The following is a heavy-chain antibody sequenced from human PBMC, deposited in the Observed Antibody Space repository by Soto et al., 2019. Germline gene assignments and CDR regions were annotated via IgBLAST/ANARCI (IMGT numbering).Heavy chain of an antibody. J-gene: IGHJ4*02. V-gene: IGHV3-30*03. D-gene: IGHD6-13*01. CDR3: ARASRSSSNEPTLAY. CDR2: ISYDGSNK. Sequence: QVQLAESGGGVVQPGRSLRLSCAASGFTFSNYGMHWVRQAPGKGLEWVAVISYDGSNKYYEDSVKGRVTISRDNSKNTLSLQMNSLRPEDTAVYYCARASRSSSNEPTLAYWGQGTLVTVSP. CDR1: GFTFSNYG.